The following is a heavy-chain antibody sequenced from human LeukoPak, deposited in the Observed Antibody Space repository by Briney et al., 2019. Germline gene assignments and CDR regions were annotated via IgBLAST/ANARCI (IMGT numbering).Heavy chain of an antibody. Sequence: GGSLRLSCAASGFTFSSYAMSWGRQAPGEGLEWVSAISGSGGSTYYADSVKGRFTISRDNSKNTLYLQMNSLRAEDTAVYYCAKDVLNDFPSDYGMDVWGQGTTVTVSS. CDR3: AKDVLNDFPSDYGMDV. D-gene: IGHD3-3*01. CDR2: ISGSGGST. CDR1: GFTFSSYA. V-gene: IGHV3-23*01. J-gene: IGHJ6*02.